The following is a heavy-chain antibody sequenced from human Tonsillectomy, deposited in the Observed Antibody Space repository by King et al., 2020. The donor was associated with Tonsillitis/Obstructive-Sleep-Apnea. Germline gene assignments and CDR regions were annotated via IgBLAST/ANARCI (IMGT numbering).Heavy chain of an antibody. J-gene: IGHJ2*01. V-gene: IGHV3-23*04. CDR2: ISGSGGST. D-gene: IGHD3-3*01. CDR1: GFTFSSYA. Sequence: VQLVESGGGLVQPGGSLRLSCAASGFTFSSYAMSWVRQAPGKGLEWVSAISGSGGSTYYADSVKGRFTISRDNSKNTLYLQMNSLRAEDTAVYYCAKDMKEGALNTIFGVVIMYYFDLWGRGTLVTVSS. CDR3: AKDMKEGALNTIFGVVIMYYFDL.